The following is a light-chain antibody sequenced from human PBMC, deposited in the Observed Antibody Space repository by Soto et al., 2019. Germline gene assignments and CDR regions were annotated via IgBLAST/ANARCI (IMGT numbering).Light chain of an antibody. V-gene: IGKV1-5*03. J-gene: IGKJ4*01. Sequence: DIQMTQSPSTLSASVGGRVTITCRASQSISIWLAWYQEKPGKAPKLLIYKASSLESGVPSRFSGSGSGTEFTLTITSLQPDDFATYYCQQYYTYPLTFGGGTKVEIK. CDR1: QSISIW. CDR3: QQYYTYPLT. CDR2: KAS.